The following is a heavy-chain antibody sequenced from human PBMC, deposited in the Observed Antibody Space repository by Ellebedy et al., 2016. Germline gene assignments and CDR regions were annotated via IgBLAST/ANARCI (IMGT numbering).Heavy chain of an antibody. CDR3: ARASPDIVVVVADH. Sequence: GGSLRLSXAASGFTFSSYSMNWVRQAPGKGLEWVSSISSSSSYIYYADSVKGRFTISRDNAKNSLYLQMNSLRAEDTAVYYCARASPDIVVVVADHWGQGTLVTVSS. D-gene: IGHD2-15*01. CDR2: ISSSSSYI. CDR1: GFTFSSYS. V-gene: IGHV3-21*01. J-gene: IGHJ4*02.